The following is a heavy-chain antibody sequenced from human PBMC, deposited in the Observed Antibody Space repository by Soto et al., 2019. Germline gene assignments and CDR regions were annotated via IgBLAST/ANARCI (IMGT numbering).Heavy chain of an antibody. CDR1: GFTFSSYS. D-gene: IGHD3-9*01. CDR2: ISSSSSYI. V-gene: IGHV3-21*01. CDR3: ARAKLRYFDWLLSPFDY. J-gene: IGHJ4*02. Sequence: GSLRLSCAASGFTFSSYSMNWVRQAPGKGLEWVSSISSSSSYIYYADSVKGRFTISRDNAKNSLYLQMNSLRAEDTAVYYCARAKLRYFDWLLSPFDYWGQGTLVTVSS.